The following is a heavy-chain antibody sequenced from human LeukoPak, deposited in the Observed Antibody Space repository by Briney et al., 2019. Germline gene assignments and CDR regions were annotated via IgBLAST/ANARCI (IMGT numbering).Heavy chain of an antibody. CDR1: GGSINSYY. CDR3: ARVDYGDYVINY. CDR2: MYYSGST. Sequence: SETLSLTCTVSGGSINSYYWSWIRQTPGKGLEWIGHMYYSGSTNYNPSLKSRVTISVDTSKNQFSLKLRSLTAADTAVYYCARVDYGDYVINYWGQGSQVTVSS. D-gene: IGHD4-17*01. J-gene: IGHJ4*02. V-gene: IGHV4-59*01.